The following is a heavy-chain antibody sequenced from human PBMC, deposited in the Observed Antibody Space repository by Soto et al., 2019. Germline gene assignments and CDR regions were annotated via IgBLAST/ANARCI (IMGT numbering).Heavy chain of an antibody. CDR3: AKDSIVVVPAARYYYYYYMDV. D-gene: IGHD2-2*01. V-gene: IGHV3-23*01. CDR2: ISGSGGST. J-gene: IGHJ6*03. CDR1: GFTFSSYA. Sequence: GGSLRLSCAASGFTFSSYAMSWVRQAPGKGLEWVSAISGSGGSTYYADSVKGRFTISRDNSKNTLYLQMNSLRAEDTAVYYCAKDSIVVVPAARYYYYYYMDVWGKGTTVTVSS.